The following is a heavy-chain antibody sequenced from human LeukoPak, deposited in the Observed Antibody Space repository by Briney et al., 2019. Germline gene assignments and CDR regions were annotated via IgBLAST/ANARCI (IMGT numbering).Heavy chain of an antibody. D-gene: IGHD3-16*01. CDR2: MNPNSGNT. Sequence: ASVKVTCKASGYTFTSYDIYWVRQATGQGLEWMGWMNPNSGNTGYAQKFQGRVTMTRNTSISTAYMELSSLRSEDTAVYYCALGGLLTNFDYWGQGTLVTVSS. CDR3: ALGGLLTNFDY. J-gene: IGHJ4*02. CDR1: GYTFTSYD. V-gene: IGHV1-8*01.